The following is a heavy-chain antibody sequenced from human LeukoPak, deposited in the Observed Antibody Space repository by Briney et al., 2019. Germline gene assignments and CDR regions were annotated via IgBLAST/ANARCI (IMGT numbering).Heavy chain of an antibody. V-gene: IGHV1-18*01. Sequence: GASVKVSCKASGYTFTSYGITWVRQAPGQGLEWMGWISAYSDNTNYAQKVQGRVTMTTDTYSSTAYMELRSLRSDDTAVYYCARVGAWIQFDPWGQGTLVTVSS. J-gene: IGHJ5*02. D-gene: IGHD5-18*01. CDR2: ISAYSDNT. CDR3: ARVGAWIQFDP. CDR1: GYTFTSYG.